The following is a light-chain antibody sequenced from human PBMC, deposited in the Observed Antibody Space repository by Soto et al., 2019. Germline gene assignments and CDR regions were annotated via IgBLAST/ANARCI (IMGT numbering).Light chain of an antibody. CDR1: SSDVGAYDY. J-gene: IGLJ1*01. CDR3: SAYTSNGARV. CDR2: EVF. Sequence: QSVLTQPASVSGSPRQSITISCTGTSSDVGAYDYVSWYQQQPGKAPRLLIYEVFNRPSGVSDRFSGSKSGNTASLTISGLQAEDEADYYCSAYTSNGARVFGTGTKLTVL. V-gene: IGLV2-14*01.